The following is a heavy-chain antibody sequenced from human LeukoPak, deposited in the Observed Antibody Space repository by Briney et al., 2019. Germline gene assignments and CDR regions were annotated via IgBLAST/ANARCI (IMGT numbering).Heavy chain of an antibody. CDR1: GYTFTSYG. V-gene: IGHV1-18*04. J-gene: IGHJ6*04. CDR3: ARDRGVRYFDWLSPAYGMDV. Sequence: ASVNVSCKASGYTFTSYGISWVRQAPGQGLEWMGWISAYNGNTNYAQKLQGRVTMTTDTSTSTAYMELRSLRSDDTAVYYCARDRGVRYFDWLSPAYGMDVWGKGTTVTVSS. D-gene: IGHD3-9*01. CDR2: ISAYNGNT.